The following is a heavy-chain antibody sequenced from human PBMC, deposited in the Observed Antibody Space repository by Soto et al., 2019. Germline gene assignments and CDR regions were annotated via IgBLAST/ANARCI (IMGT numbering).Heavy chain of an antibody. CDR2: IYYSGST. V-gene: IGHV4-61*01. Sequence: PSETLSLSCTVSGGSVSSGSYYWSWIRQPPGKGLEWIGYIYYSGSTNYNPSLKSRVTISVDTSKNQFSLKLSSVTAADTAVYYCAREHGGLFDYWGQGTLVTVSS. CDR3: AREHGGLFDY. J-gene: IGHJ4*02. CDR1: GGSVSSGSYY. D-gene: IGHD2-15*01.